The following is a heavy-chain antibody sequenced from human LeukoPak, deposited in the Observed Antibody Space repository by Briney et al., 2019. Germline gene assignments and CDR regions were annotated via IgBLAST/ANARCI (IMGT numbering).Heavy chain of an antibody. CDR3: AKEDVDTANFDY. Sequence: GRSLRLSCAASGFTFDDYAMHWVRQAPGKGLEWVSGISWSSGSIGYADSVKGRFTISRDNAKNSLYLQMNSLRAEDTALYYCAKEDVDTANFDYWGQGTLVTVSS. V-gene: IGHV3-9*01. CDR1: GFTFDDYA. CDR2: ISWSSGSI. J-gene: IGHJ4*02. D-gene: IGHD5-18*01.